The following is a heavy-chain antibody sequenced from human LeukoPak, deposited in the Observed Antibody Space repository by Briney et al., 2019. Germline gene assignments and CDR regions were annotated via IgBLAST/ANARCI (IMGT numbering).Heavy chain of an antibody. D-gene: IGHD2/OR15-2a*01. J-gene: IGHJ6*02. CDR3: AREISKYGMDV. CDR1: GGSISSYY. CDR2: IYYSGST. Sequence: PSETLSLTCTVSGGSISSYYWSWIRQPPGKGPEWIGYIYYSGSTNYNPSLKSRVTISVDTSKNQFSLKLSSVTAADTAVYYCAREISKYGMDVWGQGTTVTVSS. V-gene: IGHV4-59*01.